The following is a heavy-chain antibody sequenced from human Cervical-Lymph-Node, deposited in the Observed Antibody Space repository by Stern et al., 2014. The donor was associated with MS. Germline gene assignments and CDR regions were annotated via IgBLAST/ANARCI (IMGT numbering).Heavy chain of an antibody. CDR3: ARAIFGVNTAAMAPDAFDT. D-gene: IGHD3-3*01. V-gene: IGHV3-53*01. Sequence: EDQLVESGGGLIQPGGSLRLSCAAPGFTVRNNYMSWVRQAPGKGLEWVSLIYTDDSTYSAGSVKGLFTISRDSSKNKLFLQMNSLRAEDTAVYYCARAIFGVNTAAMAPDAFDTWGQGTMVTVSS. J-gene: IGHJ3*02. CDR2: IYTDDST. CDR1: GFTVRNNY.